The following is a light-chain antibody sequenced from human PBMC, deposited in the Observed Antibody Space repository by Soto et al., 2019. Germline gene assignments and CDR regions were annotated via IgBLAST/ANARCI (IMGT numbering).Light chain of an antibody. Sequence: QSVLTQPASVSGSPGQSITISCTGTSSDVGSYNLVSWYQQHPGKAPKLMIYEGSKRPSGVSNRFSGSKSGNTASLTLSGLQAEDEADYYCCSYAGSSTHYVFGTGTKVTVL. CDR3: CSYAGSSTHYV. CDR2: EGS. J-gene: IGLJ1*01. CDR1: SSDVGSYNL. V-gene: IGLV2-23*01.